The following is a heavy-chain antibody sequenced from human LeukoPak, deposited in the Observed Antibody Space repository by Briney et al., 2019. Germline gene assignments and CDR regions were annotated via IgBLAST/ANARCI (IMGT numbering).Heavy chain of an antibody. CDR1: GYTLTELS. CDR3: ARVALPYCSGGSCYSSYYYYYYMDV. CDR2: MNPNSGNT. J-gene: IGHJ6*03. V-gene: IGHV1-8*01. Sequence: GASVKVSCKVSGYTLTELSMHWVRQATGQGLEWMGWMNPNSGNTGYAQKFQGRVTMTRNTSISTAYMELSSLRSEDTAVYYCARVALPYCSGGSCYSSYYYYYYMDVWGKGTTVTISS. D-gene: IGHD2-15*01.